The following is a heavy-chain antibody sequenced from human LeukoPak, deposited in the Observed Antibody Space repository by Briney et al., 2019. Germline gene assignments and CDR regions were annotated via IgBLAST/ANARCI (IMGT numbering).Heavy chain of an antibody. D-gene: IGHD6-19*01. Sequence: ASVKVSCKASGYSFTNYGITWVRQAPGQGLEWMGWISPYNGNTNYAQKRQGRVTMTRDTSTSTAYMELRSLRSDDTAVYYCARDLKRGYSSGRYSWGTGSSNDYWGQGTLVTVSS. J-gene: IGHJ4*02. CDR2: ISPYNGNT. V-gene: IGHV1-18*01. CDR3: ARDLKRGYSSGRYSWGTGSSNDY. CDR1: GYSFTNYG.